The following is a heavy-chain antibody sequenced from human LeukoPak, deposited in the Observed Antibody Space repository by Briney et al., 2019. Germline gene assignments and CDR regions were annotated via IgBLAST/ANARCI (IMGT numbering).Heavy chain of an antibody. CDR2: IYARGNT. CDR3: ARDSHAYFDAFDI. J-gene: IGHJ3*02. V-gene: IGHV4-61*09. Sequence: SETLSLTCTVSGGSISGNYYWSWIRQPAGKGLEWIGHIYARGNTNYNPSLKSRVTISVDTSKNQFSLKLSSVTAADTAVYFCARDSHAYFDAFDIWGQGTMVTVSS. D-gene: IGHD2/OR15-2a*01. CDR1: GGSISGNYY.